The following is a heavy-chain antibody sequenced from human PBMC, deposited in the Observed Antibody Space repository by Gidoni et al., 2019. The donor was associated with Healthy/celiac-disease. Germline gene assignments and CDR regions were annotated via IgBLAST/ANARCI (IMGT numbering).Heavy chain of an antibody. D-gene: IGHD2-2*01. J-gene: IGHJ4*02. Sequence: EVQLLESGGGLVQPGGSVRLDCAASGLTFSSYAMSWVRQAPGKGLEWVSAISGSGVSTYYADSVKGRFTISRDNSKNTLYLQMNSLRAEDTAVYYCAREGWGKPAAILDYWGQGTLVTVSS. CDR3: AREGWGKPAAILDY. V-gene: IGHV3-23*01. CDR1: GLTFSSYA. CDR2: ISGSGVST.